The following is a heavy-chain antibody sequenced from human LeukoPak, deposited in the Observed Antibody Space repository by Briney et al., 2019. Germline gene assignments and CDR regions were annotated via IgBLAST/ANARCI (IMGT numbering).Heavy chain of an antibody. J-gene: IGHJ4*02. CDR3: VRDHYYSFDY. Sequence: PGGSLRLSCAASGFTFSSYSMNWVRQAPGKGLEWISYISSSSAIYYADSVKGRSTISRDNAKNSLYLQMNSLRDEDTAVYYCVRDHYYSFDYWGQGTLVTVSS. CDR2: ISSSSAI. D-gene: IGHD2/OR15-2a*01. CDR1: GFTFSSYS. V-gene: IGHV3-48*02.